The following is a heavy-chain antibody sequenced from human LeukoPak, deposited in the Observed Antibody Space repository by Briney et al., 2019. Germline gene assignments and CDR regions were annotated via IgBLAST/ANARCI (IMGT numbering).Heavy chain of an antibody. CDR2: ISWYKGNT. D-gene: IGHD6-19*01. V-gene: IGHV1-18*04. CDR1: GYIFTSYG. CDR3: AREDSSGWYYFDY. Sequence: GASVKVSCKVSGYIFTSYGISWVRQARGQGLEGMGWISWYKGNTNYAQKFQGRVTMTTETSTSTAYMELRSLRSDDTAVYFCAREDSSGWYYFDYWGQGTLVTVSS. J-gene: IGHJ4*02.